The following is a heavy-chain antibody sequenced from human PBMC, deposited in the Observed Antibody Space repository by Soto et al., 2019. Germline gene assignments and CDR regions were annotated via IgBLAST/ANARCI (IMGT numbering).Heavy chain of an antibody. J-gene: IGHJ6*02. CDR3: AKVRYSSPMGYYYGMDV. Sequence: QAQLEQSGGEAKKPGSSVKVSCKASRVAFSKFIVTWVRQAPGVGLEWVGGIIPVFGTANYAQKFQGRVTITADESTSTSYMEINNLRSEDTAVYYCAKVRYSSPMGYYYGMDVWGQGTTVTVSS. D-gene: IGHD2-2*01. CDR1: RVAFSKFI. V-gene: IGHV1-69*01. CDR2: IIPVFGTA.